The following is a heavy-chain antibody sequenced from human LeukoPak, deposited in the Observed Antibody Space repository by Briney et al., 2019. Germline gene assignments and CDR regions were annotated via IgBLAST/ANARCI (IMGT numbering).Heavy chain of an antibody. Sequence: ASVKVSCKASGYTFTSYDINWVRQATGQGLEWMGWMNPNSGNTGYAQKFQGRVTMTRNTSISTAYMELSSLRSEDTAVYYCARVWDSSGYYLEVDDYWGQGTLVTVSS. V-gene: IGHV1-8*01. J-gene: IGHJ4*02. CDR1: GYTFTSYD. CDR2: MNPNSGNT. D-gene: IGHD3-22*01. CDR3: ARVWDSSGYYLEVDDY.